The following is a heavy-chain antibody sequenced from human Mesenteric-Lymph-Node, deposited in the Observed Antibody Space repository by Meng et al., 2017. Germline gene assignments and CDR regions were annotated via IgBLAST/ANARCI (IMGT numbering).Heavy chain of an antibody. CDR2: IRAKSFGGTA. Sequence: GESLKISCTTSGFTFGDYAMAWFRRAPGKGLEWVSFIRAKSFGGTAEYAASVKGRFTISRDDSKSIAYLQMNSLKTEDTAVYYCTRDKEGYDIVVVVAAQSFDYWGQGTLVTVSS. V-gene: IGHV3-49*03. CDR3: TRDKEGYDIVVVVAAQSFDY. CDR1: GFTFGDYA. D-gene: IGHD2-15*01. J-gene: IGHJ4*02.